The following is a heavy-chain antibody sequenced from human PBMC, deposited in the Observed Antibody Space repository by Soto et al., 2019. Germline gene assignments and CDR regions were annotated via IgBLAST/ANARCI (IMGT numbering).Heavy chain of an antibody. CDR1: GLPFSSYD. J-gene: IGHJ6*03. V-gene: IGHV3-23*01. CDR2: TSGSGGNT. CDR3: AKGSTSTHYPTYYIYYLDV. Sequence: LLESGGGLAQPGGSLRLSCAASGLPFSSYDMNWVRQAPGKGLEWVSATSGSGGNTYYADSVKGRFTISRDNSKNTLYLPMDSLRAEDTAVYYCAKGSTSTHYPTYYIYYLDVWGKGTRVTASS. D-gene: IGHD2-2*01.